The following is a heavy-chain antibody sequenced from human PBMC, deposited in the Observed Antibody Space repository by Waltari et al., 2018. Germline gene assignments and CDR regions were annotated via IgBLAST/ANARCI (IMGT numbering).Heavy chain of an antibody. CDR2: VYSRGAT. D-gene: IGHD1-26*01. CDR1: EFTVRRGY. CDR3: AKGLVGSTTAFEY. J-gene: IGHJ4*02. V-gene: IGHV3-53*01. Sequence: EVQLVESGGGLMQPGGSLRLSCTASEFTVRRGYMTWVRQAPGKGREWLWTVYSRGATDYAEAVTGRFTMSRDNSRNMLSLQMNNLRPEDTALYYCAKGLVGSTTAFEYWGQGTLVTVSS.